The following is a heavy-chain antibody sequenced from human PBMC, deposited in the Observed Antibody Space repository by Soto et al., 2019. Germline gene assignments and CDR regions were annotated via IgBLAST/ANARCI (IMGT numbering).Heavy chain of an antibody. CDR2: VKSKTDGGSA. D-gene: IGHD2-2*01. Sequence: PGGFLRLSCAASGFPFSNAWRNWVRQNPGTGLQRVGRVKSKTDGGSADYAAPVKGRFAVSRDDSKNIVYLQMNSVKIEDTGVYYCTTNSRTTMPEVRFDYWGHGTLVTVSS. CDR3: TTNSRTTMPEVRFDY. V-gene: IGHV3-15*07. CDR1: GFPFSNAW. J-gene: IGHJ4*01.